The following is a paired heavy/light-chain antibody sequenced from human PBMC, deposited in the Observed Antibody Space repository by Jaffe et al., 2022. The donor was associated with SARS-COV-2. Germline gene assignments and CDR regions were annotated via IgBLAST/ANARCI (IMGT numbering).Light chain of an antibody. CDR1: TSDVGAYNY. Sequence: QSALTQPASVSGSPGQSITISCTATTSDVGAYNYVSWYQQHPGKAPKLMIYDVSNRPSGVSDRFSGSKSGNTASLTISGLQAEDEADYYCSSYTSSSTYYVFGTVTKVAVL. J-gene: IGLJ1*01. V-gene: IGLV2-14*01. CDR3: SSYTSSSTYYV. CDR2: DVS.
Heavy chain of an antibody. Sequence: EVQLIESGGGLVQPGGSLRLSCAASGFTFSNFGMNWVRQAPGKGQEWVSFISSTGSILYYADSVRGRFTISRDNAKNSLHLQMNSLRDEDTAVYYCARDLLGYYGMDVWGQGTTVTVSS. CDR1: GFTFSNFG. V-gene: IGHV3-48*02. CDR3: ARDLLGYYGMDV. J-gene: IGHJ6*02. D-gene: IGHD6-13*01. CDR2: ISSTGSIL.